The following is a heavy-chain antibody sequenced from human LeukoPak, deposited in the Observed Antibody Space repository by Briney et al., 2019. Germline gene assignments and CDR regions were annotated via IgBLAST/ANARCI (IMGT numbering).Heavy chain of an antibody. V-gene: IGHV3-33*08. CDR1: GFTFSSYS. D-gene: IGHD6-13*01. J-gene: IGHJ4*02. CDR2: IWYDGSNK. Sequence: GGSLRLSCAASGFTFSSYSMNWVRQAPGKGLEWVAVIWYDGSNKYYADSVKGRFTISRDNSKNTLYLQMNSLRAEDTAVYYCARIAAAGTFDYWGQGTLVTVSS. CDR3: ARIAAAGTFDY.